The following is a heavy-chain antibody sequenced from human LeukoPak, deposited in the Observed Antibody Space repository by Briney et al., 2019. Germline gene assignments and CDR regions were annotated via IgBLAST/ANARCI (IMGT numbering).Heavy chain of an antibody. CDR1: GFTFSSYT. J-gene: IGHJ4*02. CDR3: ASGWYSDY. Sequence: GGSLRLSCAASGFTFSSYTMNWVGQAPGKGLEGVSSISSSSRSMYYADSMKGRLTISRDNAKNSLYLQMNSLRAEDTAVYYCASGWYSDYWGQGTLVTVSS. V-gene: IGHV3-21*01. CDR2: ISSSSRSM. D-gene: IGHD6-19*01.